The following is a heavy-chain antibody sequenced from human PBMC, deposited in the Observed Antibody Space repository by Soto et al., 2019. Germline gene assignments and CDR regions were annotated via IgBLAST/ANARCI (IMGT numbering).Heavy chain of an antibody. J-gene: IGHJ3*02. CDR3: AKGRGPIVGATNDAFDI. D-gene: IGHD1-26*01. CDR1: GFTFSSYA. Sequence: GGSLRLSCAASGFTFSSYAMSWVRQAPGKGLEWVSAISGSGGSTYYADSVKGRFTISRDNSKNTLYLQMNSLRAEDTAVYYCAKGRGPIVGATNDAFDIWGQGTMVTVSS. V-gene: IGHV3-23*01. CDR2: ISGSGGST.